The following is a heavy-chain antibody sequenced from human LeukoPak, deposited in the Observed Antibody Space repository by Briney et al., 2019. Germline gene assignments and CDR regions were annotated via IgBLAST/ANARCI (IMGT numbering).Heavy chain of an antibody. J-gene: IGHJ6*02. CDR3: AKQSTYAPLPSGMDV. CDR1: GFTFSSYA. Sequence: SGGSLRLSCAAPGFTFSSYAMTWVRQAPGKGLEWVSAISGSGGSTYYADSVEGRFTISRDNSKNTLYLQMNSLRAEDTAVYYCAKQSTYAPLPSGMDVWGQGTTVTVSS. V-gene: IGHV3-23*01. CDR2: ISGSGGST. D-gene: IGHD2-15*01.